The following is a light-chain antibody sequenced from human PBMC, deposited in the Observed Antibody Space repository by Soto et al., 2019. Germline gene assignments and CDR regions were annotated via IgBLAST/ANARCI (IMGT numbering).Light chain of an antibody. CDR1: SSNIGSNT. J-gene: IGLJ2*01. CDR2: VNN. Sequence: QSVLTQPPSASGTPGQRVTISCSGGSSNIGSNTVSWYQQLPGTAPKLVMYVNNQTSSGVPDRFSGSNSGTSASLAISGLQSEYEGDYYCATWDDSLNGPVFGGGTKLTVL. V-gene: IGLV1-44*01. CDR3: ATWDDSLNGPV.